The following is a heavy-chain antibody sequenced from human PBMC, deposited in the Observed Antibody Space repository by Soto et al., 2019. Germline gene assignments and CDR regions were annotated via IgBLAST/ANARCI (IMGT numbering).Heavy chain of an antibody. D-gene: IGHD2-15*01. V-gene: IGHV4-59*12. CDR2: VYYSGST. Sequence: SETLSLTCTVSGGSISGYYWSWIRQPPGKGLEWIGYVYYSGSTTYNPSLKSRVTISADTSKNQFSLDLTSVTAADTAVYYCARGGGNPYYFDYWGLGTLVTVSS. CDR1: GGSISGYY. J-gene: IGHJ4*02. CDR3: ARGGGNPYYFDY.